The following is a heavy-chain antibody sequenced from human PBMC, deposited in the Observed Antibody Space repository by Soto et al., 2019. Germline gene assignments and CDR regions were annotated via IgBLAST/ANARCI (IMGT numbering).Heavy chain of an antibody. D-gene: IGHD5-12*01. Sequence: ASETLSLTCAVYGGSFSGYYWSWIRQPPGKGLEWIGEINHSGSTNYNPSLKSRVTISVDTSKNQFSLKLSSVTAADTAVYYCARGRGRDGYKRLRWFDPWGQGTLVTVSS. CDR1: GGSFSGYY. J-gene: IGHJ5*02. CDR2: INHSGST. V-gene: IGHV4-34*01. CDR3: ARGRGRDGYKRLRWFDP.